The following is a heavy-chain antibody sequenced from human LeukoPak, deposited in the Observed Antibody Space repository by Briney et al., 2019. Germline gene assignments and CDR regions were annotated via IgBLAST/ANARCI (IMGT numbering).Heavy chain of an antibody. V-gene: IGHV3-48*01. Sequence: GGSLRLSCAASGFTFRTYSMNWVRQAPGKGLEWVSYISSSGSIYYTDSVKGRFTISRDNSKNTLYLQMNSLRADDTAVYYCAKGGLVHRFDPWGQGTLVTVSS. CDR2: ISSSGSI. CDR1: GFTFRTYS. CDR3: AKGGLVHRFDP. J-gene: IGHJ5*02.